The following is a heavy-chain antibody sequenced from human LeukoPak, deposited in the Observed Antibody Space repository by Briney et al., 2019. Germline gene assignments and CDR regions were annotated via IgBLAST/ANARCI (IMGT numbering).Heavy chain of an antibody. CDR1: GVAVSNSY. V-gene: IGHV3-53*01. D-gene: IGHD3-10*01. CDR3: TRDSTTVRFDY. Sequence: PGGSLRLSCAASGVAVSNSYMSWVRQAPGKGLEWVSIVYSDDITYYVDSVRGRSTISRDNSRNTLQLQMNSLRAEATAVYYCTRDSTTVRFDYWGQGTLVTVSS. J-gene: IGHJ4*02. CDR2: VYSDDIT.